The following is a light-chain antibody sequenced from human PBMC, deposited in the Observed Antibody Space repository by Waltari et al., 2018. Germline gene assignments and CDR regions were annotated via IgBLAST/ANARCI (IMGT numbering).Light chain of an antibody. Sequence: QSALTQPPSASGSPGQSVTISCTGTSSDIGGYDHVSWYQQHPGKVPKLLIYAVNKRPSGGPDRFSGSKSANTASLTVSGLQADDEADYYCSSYADTDNLLFGGGTKLTVL. CDR3: SSYADTDNLL. CDR1: SSDIGGYDH. CDR2: AVN. V-gene: IGLV2-8*01. J-gene: IGLJ3*02.